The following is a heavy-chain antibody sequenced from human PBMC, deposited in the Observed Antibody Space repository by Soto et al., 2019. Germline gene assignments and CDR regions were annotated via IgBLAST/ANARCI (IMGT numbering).Heavy chain of an antibody. CDR3: ARAGQYYDASGYAD. CDR1: GYSFATSG. Sequence: QVKLVQSGTEVKKPGASIKVSCKASGYSFATSGMTWVRQAPGQGLEWMGWISVYNGNTNYDQSLQDRVTMTTDTSINTAYLEVRNLRSDDTAVYYCARAGQYYDASGYADWGQGTLVTVSS. V-gene: IGHV1-18*01. J-gene: IGHJ4*02. CDR2: ISVYNGNT. D-gene: IGHD3-22*01.